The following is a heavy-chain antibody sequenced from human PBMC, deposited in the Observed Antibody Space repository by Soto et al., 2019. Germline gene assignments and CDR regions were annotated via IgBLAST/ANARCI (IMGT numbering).Heavy chain of an antibody. Sequence: ASVKVSCKASGYTFTSYDINWVRQATGQGLEWMGWMNPNSGNTGYAQKFQGRVTMTRNTSISTAYMELSSLRSEDTAVYYCARNVDIVATVDLDYWGQGTLVTVSS. D-gene: IGHD5-12*01. CDR3: ARNVDIVATVDLDY. V-gene: IGHV1-8*01. CDR2: MNPNSGNT. J-gene: IGHJ4*02. CDR1: GYTFTSYD.